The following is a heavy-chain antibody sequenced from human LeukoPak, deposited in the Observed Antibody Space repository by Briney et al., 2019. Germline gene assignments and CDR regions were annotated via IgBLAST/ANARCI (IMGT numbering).Heavy chain of an antibody. CDR1: GFTFSSYE. J-gene: IGHJ3*02. V-gene: IGHV3-48*03. Sequence: SGGSLRLSCAASGFTFSSYEMNWVRQAPGKGLEWVSYISSSGSTIYYADSVKGRFTISRDNAKNSLYLQMNSLRAEDTAVYYCARARGLLWFGEFDIDAFDIWGQGTMVTVSS. CDR2: ISSSGSTI. D-gene: IGHD3-10*01. CDR3: ARARGLLWFGEFDIDAFDI.